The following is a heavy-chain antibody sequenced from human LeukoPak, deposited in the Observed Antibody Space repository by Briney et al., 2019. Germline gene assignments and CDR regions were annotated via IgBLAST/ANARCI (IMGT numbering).Heavy chain of an antibody. V-gene: IGHV3-53*01. J-gene: IGHJ3*02. Sequence: PGGSLRLSCAASGFTVSSNYMSWVRQAPGKGLEWLSVIYSGGSTYYAASVKGRFTISRDNSMNTLYLQMNSLRGEDTAVYCCARDSPHSSRSTGAFDIWGQGTMVTVSS. D-gene: IGHD6-13*01. CDR2: IYSGGST. CDR3: ARDSPHSSRSTGAFDI. CDR1: GFTVSSNY.